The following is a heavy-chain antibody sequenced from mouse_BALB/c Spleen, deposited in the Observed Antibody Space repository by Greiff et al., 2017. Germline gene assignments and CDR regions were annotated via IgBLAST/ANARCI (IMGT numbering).Heavy chain of an antibody. CDR1: GFTFSSYT. J-gene: IGHJ3*01. V-gene: IGHV5-6-4*01. CDR2: ISSGGSYT. CDR3: TRDPDRGSWFAY. Sequence: EVMLVESGGGLVKPGGSLKLSCAASGFTFSSYTMSWVRQTPEKRLEWVATISSGGSYTYYPDSVKGRFTISRDNAKNTLYLQMSSLKSEDTAMYYCTRDPDRGSWFAYWGQGTLVTVSA. D-gene: IGHD2-14*01.